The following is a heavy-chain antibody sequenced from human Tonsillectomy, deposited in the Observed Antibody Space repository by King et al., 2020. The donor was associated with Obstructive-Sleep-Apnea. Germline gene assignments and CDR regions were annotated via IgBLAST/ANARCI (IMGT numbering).Heavy chain of an antibody. CDR1: GFTVRDNY. V-gene: IGHV3-53*04. D-gene: IGHD6-13*01. CDR2: IYRSGNA. J-gene: IGHJ5*02. Sequence: VQLVESGGGLVQPGGSLRLSCAATGFTVRDNYMSWVRQAPGKGLEWVSVIYRSGNAYSADSVKGRFTISRHNSKNALFLQMNNVRVEDTAVYYCAREGAGIGREFDLWGQGTLVAVSS. CDR3: AREGAGIGREFDL.